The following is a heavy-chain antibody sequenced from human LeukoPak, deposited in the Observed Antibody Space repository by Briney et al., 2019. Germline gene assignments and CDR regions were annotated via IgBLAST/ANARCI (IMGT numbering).Heavy chain of an antibody. CDR1: GGSISSYY. Sequence: PSETLSLTCTVSGGSISSYYWSWIRQPPGKGLEWIGYIYYIGSTNYNPSLKSRVTISVDTSKNQFSLKLSSVTAADTAVYYCTRRGDWEYFDYWGQGTLVTVSS. CDR3: TRRGDWEYFDY. D-gene: IGHD2-21*02. V-gene: IGHV4-59*08. J-gene: IGHJ4*02. CDR2: IYYIGST.